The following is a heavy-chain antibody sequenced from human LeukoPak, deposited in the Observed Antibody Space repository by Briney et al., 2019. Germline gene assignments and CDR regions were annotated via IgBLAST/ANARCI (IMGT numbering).Heavy chain of an antibody. D-gene: IGHD2-21*01. V-gene: IGHV4-59*12. CDR1: GGSISSYY. CDR2: IYYSGYT. Sequence: SETLSLTCTVSGGSISSYYWSWIRQPPGKGLKWIGNIYYSGYTTYSPSLRSRVTISVDTSKNQFSLKLSSVTAADTAVYYCARPHISKYYYYYMDVWGKGTTVTVSS. CDR3: ARPHISKYYYYYMDV. J-gene: IGHJ6*03.